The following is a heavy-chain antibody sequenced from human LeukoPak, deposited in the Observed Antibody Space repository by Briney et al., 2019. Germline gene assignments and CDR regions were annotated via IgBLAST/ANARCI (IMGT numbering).Heavy chain of an antibody. D-gene: IGHD5-24*01. CDR3: ATGGLQAYYYGMDV. Sequence: SETLSLTCAVYGGSFSGYYWSWIRQPPGKGLEWIGEINHSGSTNYNPSLKSRVTISADTSKNQFSLKLSSVTAADTAVYYCATGGLQAYYYGMDVWGQGTTVTVSS. V-gene: IGHV4-34*01. J-gene: IGHJ6*02. CDR1: GGSFSGYY. CDR2: INHSGST.